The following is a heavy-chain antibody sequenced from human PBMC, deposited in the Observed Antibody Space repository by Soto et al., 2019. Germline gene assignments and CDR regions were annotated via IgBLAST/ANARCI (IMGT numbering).Heavy chain of an antibody. CDR2: IYHSGGT. Sequence: QVQLQQWGAGLLKPSETLSLTCAVYGGSFSAFYWSWIRQPPGKGLEWIGDIYHSGGTNYNPSLKSRVTISVDTSKNQFSLKLNSVTAADTAVYYCAGSAALYYYGSGSRGFDPWDQGALVTVSS. CDR1: GGSFSAFY. D-gene: IGHD3-10*01. V-gene: IGHV4-34*01. CDR3: AGSAALYYYGSGSRGFDP. J-gene: IGHJ5*02.